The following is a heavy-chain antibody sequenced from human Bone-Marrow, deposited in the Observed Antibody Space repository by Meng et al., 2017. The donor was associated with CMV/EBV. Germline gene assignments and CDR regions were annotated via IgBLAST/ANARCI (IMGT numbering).Heavy chain of an antibody. CDR3: ARGYQLPYHYYYYGMDV. Sequence: GSLRLSCAVHGGSFSGYYWSWNRQPPGKGLEWIGEINHSGSTNYNPSLKSRVTISVDTSKNQFSLKLSSVTDADTAVYYCARGYQLPYHYYYYGMDVWGQGTTVTFSS. CDR1: GGSFSGYY. D-gene: IGHD2-2*01. J-gene: IGHJ6*02. CDR2: INHSGST. V-gene: IGHV4-34*01.